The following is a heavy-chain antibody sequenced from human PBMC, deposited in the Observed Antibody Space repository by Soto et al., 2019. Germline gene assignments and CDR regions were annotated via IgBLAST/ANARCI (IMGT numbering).Heavy chain of an antibody. D-gene: IGHD1-26*01. J-gene: IGHJ4*02. CDR2: INPKSGGT. CDR3: ASDLAKGGGSAGFDY. V-gene: IGHV1-2*02. CDR1: VDTFTANY. Sequence: APVKGSWKTSVDTFTANYIHWVRQAPGQGFEWMGWINPKSGGTKYPQKFQGRVTMTRDTSLSTVYMTLTRLTSDDTAVYYCASDLAKGGGSAGFDYRGQGILVTVSS.